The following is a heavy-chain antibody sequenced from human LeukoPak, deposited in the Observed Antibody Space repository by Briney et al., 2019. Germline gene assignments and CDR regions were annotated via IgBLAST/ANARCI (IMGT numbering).Heavy chain of an antibody. D-gene: IGHD3-16*01. Sequence: GRSLRLSCAASGFTFSSCAMHWVRQAPGKGLEWVAVISYDGSNKYYADSVKGRFTISRDNSKNTLYLQMNSLRAEDTAVYYCARDGGTIMITFGGVIGAFDIWGQGTMVTVSS. J-gene: IGHJ3*02. V-gene: IGHV3-30*04. CDR1: GFTFSSCA. CDR3: ARDGGTIMITFGGVIGAFDI. CDR2: ISYDGSNK.